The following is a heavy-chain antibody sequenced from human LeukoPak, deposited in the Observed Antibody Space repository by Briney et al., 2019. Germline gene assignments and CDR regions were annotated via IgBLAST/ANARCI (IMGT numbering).Heavy chain of an antibody. CDR1: GYSFSTFG. J-gene: IGHJ6*02. Sequence: GASVKVSCKPSGYSFSTFGISWVRQAPGQGLERMGWISVYNGDTKYAQNFQGRVTMTTDTSTSTAYMELRSLRSDDTAVYYCARELSGSQRLKHYYYYGMDVWGQGTTVTVSS. CDR2: ISVYNGDT. V-gene: IGHV1-18*01. CDR3: ARELSGSQRLKHYYYYGMDV. D-gene: IGHD1-26*01.